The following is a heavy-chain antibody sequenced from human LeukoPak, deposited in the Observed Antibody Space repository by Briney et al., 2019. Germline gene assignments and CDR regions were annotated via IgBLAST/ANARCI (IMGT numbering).Heavy chain of an antibody. J-gene: IGHJ4*02. Sequence: SQTLSLTCTVSGCSISSGGYYWGWIRQHPGKGLEWIGYIYYSGSTYYNPSLKSRVTISVDTSKNQFSLKLSSVTAADTAVYYCARGYDSFFDNWGQGTLVTVSS. CDR3: ARGYDSFFDN. V-gene: IGHV4-31*03. CDR2: IYYSGST. CDR1: GCSISSGGYY. D-gene: IGHD3-22*01.